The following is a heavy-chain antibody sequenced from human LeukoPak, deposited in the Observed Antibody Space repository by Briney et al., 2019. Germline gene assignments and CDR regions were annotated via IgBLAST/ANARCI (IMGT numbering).Heavy chain of an antibody. D-gene: IGHD2-15*01. CDR1: GGSVTTSHSF. Sequence: PSETVTLPCTVSGGSVTTSHSFWGWVRQTPGKGLEWIGTTSHSGTTYYNPSLKSRVTISVDTSKNQFSLRMNSVTATDTAVYYCARQQGHCDGGSCFQADYWGQGTLVTVSS. CDR3: ARQQGHCDGGSCFQADY. CDR2: TSHSGTT. J-gene: IGHJ4*02. V-gene: IGHV4-39*01.